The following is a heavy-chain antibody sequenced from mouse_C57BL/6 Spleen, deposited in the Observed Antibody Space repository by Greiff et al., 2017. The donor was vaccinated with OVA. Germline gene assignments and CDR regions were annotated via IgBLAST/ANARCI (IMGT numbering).Heavy chain of an antibody. CDR1: GYSITSGYY. V-gene: IGHV3-6*01. CDR2: ISYDGSN. CDR3: ATDLYYAMDY. J-gene: IGHJ4*01. Sequence: EVKLEESGPGLVKPSQSLSLTCSVTGYSITSGYYWNWIRQFPGNKLEWMGYISYDGSNNYNPSLKNRISITRDTSKNQFFLKLNSVTTEDTATYYCATDLYYAMDYWGQGTSVTVSS.